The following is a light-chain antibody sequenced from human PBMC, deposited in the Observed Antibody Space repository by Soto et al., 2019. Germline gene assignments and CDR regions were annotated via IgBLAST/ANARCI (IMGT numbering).Light chain of an antibody. Sequence: QSALTQPASVSGSPGQSITISCTGTSSDIGGYNYVSWSQQHPGKAPQLMIYEVSNRPSGVSNRFSGSKSGNTASLTIFGPQAEDEADYYCSSYTSSSTFVFGTGTKVTVL. CDR3: SSYTSSSTFV. CDR1: SSDIGGYNY. V-gene: IGLV2-14*01. CDR2: EVS. J-gene: IGLJ1*01.